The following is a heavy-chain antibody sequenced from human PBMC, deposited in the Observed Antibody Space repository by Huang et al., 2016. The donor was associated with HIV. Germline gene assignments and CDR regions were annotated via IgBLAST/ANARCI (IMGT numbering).Heavy chain of an antibody. CDR1: GYDFGSYG. CDR2: TGSGSRDT. Sequence: QVQLVQSGGEVMQPGASVRVSCKASGYDFGSYGMSWVRQAPGQGVEWLGWTGSGSRDTSSAQKFQGRVTMTTDTSTTTTYMELRSLRSDDTAMYYCARDPYYSNRWKRNDASFLWGQGTMITVSS. D-gene: IGHD4-4*01. J-gene: IGHJ3*01. V-gene: IGHV1-18*01. CDR3: ARDPYYSNRWKRNDASFL.